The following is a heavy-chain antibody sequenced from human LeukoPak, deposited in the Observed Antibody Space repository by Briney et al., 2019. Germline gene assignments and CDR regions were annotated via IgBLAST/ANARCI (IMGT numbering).Heavy chain of an antibody. Sequence: HPGGSLRLSCAASGVTFNSYGMHWVRQAPGKGLEWVALISSDGNDKLYGDSVKGRFTISRDDSKSTLYLQMNSLRAEDTAVYYCTTKVIRGNSGDDYDDWGQGTLVTVSS. J-gene: IGHJ4*02. V-gene: IGHV3-30*03. D-gene: IGHD5-12*01. CDR1: GVTFNSYG. CDR2: ISSDGNDK. CDR3: TTKVIRGNSGDDYDD.